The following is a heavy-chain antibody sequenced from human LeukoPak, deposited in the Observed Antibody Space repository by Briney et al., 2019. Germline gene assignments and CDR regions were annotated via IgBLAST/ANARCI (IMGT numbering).Heavy chain of an antibody. V-gene: IGHV3-30*04. CDR2: ISYDGSNK. J-gene: IGHJ4*02. CDR3: ARDRGYCSSTSCYALYYFDY. CDR1: GFTFSSCA. D-gene: IGHD2-2*03. Sequence: GGSLRLSCAASGFTFSSCAMHWVRQAPGKGLEWVAVISYDGSNKYYADSVKGRFTISRDNSKNTLYLQMNSLRAEDTAVYYCARDRGYCSSTSCYALYYFDYWGQGTLVTVSS.